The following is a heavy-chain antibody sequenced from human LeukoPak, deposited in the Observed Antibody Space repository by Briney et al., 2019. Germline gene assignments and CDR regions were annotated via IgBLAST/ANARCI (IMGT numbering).Heavy chain of an antibody. CDR2: IYYSGST. V-gene: IGHV4-31*03. J-gene: IGHJ4*02. Sequence: SETLSLTCTVSGGSISSGGYYWSWIRQHPGKGLEWIGYIYYSGSTYYNPSLKSRVTISVDTSMNQFSLKLSSVTAADTAVYYCARSVDGYNGYWGQGTLVTVSS. CDR1: GGSISSGGYY. CDR3: ARSVDGYNGY. D-gene: IGHD5-24*01.